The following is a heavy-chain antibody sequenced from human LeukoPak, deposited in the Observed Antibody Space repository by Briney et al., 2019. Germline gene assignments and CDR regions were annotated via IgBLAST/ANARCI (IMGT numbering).Heavy chain of an antibody. Sequence: ASVKVSCTASGYTFTSYYMHWVRQAPGQELEWMGCINPNSGGTNYAQKFQGRVTMTRDTSISTAYMELSRLRSDDTAVYYCARVRHGVLAVAGYDYWGQGTLVTVSS. CDR3: ARVRHGVLAVAGYDY. D-gene: IGHD6-19*01. CDR2: INPNSGGT. V-gene: IGHV1-2*02. J-gene: IGHJ4*02. CDR1: GYTFTSYY.